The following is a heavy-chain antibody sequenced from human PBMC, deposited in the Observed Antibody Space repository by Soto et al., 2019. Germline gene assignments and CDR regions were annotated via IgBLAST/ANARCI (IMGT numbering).Heavy chain of an antibody. D-gene: IGHD3-3*01. V-gene: IGHV4-30-2*01. Sequence: SATLSLTCGFPGASIAGGSPSWNWLRQPPGKGLEWIGYIFHSGGTFYNPSLESRVTISVGRSKNQISLKLTSVTAADTAVYFCARGLLTPFGGNRDAFDILVPGTLVT. CDR1: GASIAGGSPS. CDR2: IFHSGGT. CDR3: ARGLLTPFGGNRDAFDI. J-gene: IGHJ3*02.